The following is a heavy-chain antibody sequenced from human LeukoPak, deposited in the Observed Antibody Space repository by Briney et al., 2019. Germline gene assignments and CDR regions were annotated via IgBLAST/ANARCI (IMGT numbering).Heavy chain of an antibody. J-gene: IGHJ5*02. CDR3: ARAVQTIFGVVTGFDP. D-gene: IGHD3-3*01. CDR1: GGSISSYY. CDR2: IYYSGST. Sequence: SETLSFTCTVSGGSISSYYWSWIRQPPGKGLEWIGYIYYSGSTNYNPSLKSRVTISVDTSKNQFSLKLSSVTAADTAVYYCARAVQTIFGVVTGFDPWRQGTLVTVSS. V-gene: IGHV4-59*01.